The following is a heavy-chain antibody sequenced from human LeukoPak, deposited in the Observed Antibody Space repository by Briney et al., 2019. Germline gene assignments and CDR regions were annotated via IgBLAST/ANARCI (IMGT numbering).Heavy chain of an antibody. CDR2: IDPSDSYT. CDR1: GYSFTNYW. J-gene: IGHJ4*02. CDR3: ARTYIRSSLDY. V-gene: IGHV5-10-1*01. Sequence: GESLRISCKGSGYSFTNYWITRVRQMPGKGLEWMGMIDPSDSYTNYSPSFQGHVTISVDKSISTAYLQWSSLKASDTAMYYCARTYIRSSLDYWGQGTLVTVSS. D-gene: IGHD3-3*02.